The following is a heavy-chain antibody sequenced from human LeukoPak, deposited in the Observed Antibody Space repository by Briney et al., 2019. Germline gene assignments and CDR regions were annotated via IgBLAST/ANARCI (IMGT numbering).Heavy chain of an antibody. D-gene: IGHD3-16*01. J-gene: IGHJ4*02. CDR3: ARDVGPGGSFDY. Sequence: PSETLSLTCSVSIGSISSSKWWSWVRQSPVKGLEWIGEIYLYGTTNYNPSFTSRVTMSVDRSKNQFSLKLSSVTAADTAVYYCARDVGPGGSFDYWGQRTLVTVSS. CDR2: IYLYGTT. CDR1: IGSISSSKW. V-gene: IGHV4-4*02.